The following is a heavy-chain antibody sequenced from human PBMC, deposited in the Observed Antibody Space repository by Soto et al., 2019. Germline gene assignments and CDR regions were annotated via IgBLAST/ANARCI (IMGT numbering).Heavy chain of an antibody. CDR3: ARAAHNFPYYYYGMDV. CDR1: GFTFSDYS. D-gene: IGHD1-20*01. CDR2: ISSSGSTI. J-gene: IGHJ6*02. Sequence: VPLVESGGGLVQPGGSLRLSCAASGFTFSDYSMSWIRQAPGKGLEWVSYISSSGSTIYYADSVKGRFTISRDNAKNSLYLQMNSLRAEDTAVYYCARAAHNFPYYYYGMDVWGQGTTVTVSS. V-gene: IGHV3-11*01.